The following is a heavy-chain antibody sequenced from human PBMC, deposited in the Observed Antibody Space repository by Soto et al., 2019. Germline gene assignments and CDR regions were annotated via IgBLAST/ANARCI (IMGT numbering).Heavy chain of an antibody. J-gene: IGHJ4*02. D-gene: IGHD3-10*01. CDR3: ARMGFGRKLKHL. V-gene: IGHV3-7*01. Sequence: RRLSFVASGFAFCRYWMGWVRQAPWKGLEWVANLKRDGSEKYFLESVEGRFTMSRDNAKNSFYLHMNNLRAEDTAVYFCARMGFGRKLKHLWGQGT. CDR2: LKRDGSEK. CDR1: GFAFCRYW.